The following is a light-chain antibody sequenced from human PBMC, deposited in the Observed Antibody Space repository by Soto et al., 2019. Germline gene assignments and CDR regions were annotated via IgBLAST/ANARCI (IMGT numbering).Light chain of an antibody. CDR3: MQALQTPCN. V-gene: IGKV2-28*01. Sequence: DIVMTQSPLSLPVTPGEPASISCRSSQTLLHRNGYNYLDWYLQKPGQSPQLLIYVSSNRASGVPDRFSGSGSGTDFTLKISRVEAEDVGVYYCMQALQTPCNCGQGTKLEIK. J-gene: IGKJ2*02. CDR2: VSS. CDR1: QTLLHRNGYNY.